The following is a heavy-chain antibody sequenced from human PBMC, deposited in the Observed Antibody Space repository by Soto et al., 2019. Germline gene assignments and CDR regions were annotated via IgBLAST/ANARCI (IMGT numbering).Heavy chain of an antibody. CDR3: AIGAPPNGSGSYCFVY. V-gene: IGHV1-18*01. Sequence: QVQLVQSGAEVKKPGASVKVSCKASGYTFTSYGISWVRQAPGQGLEWMGWISAYNGNTNYAQKLQGRVTMTTDTSTSPAYMELRSLRSDDTSVYYCAIGAPPNGSGSYCFVYWGQGTLVTVSS. J-gene: IGHJ4*02. D-gene: IGHD3-10*01. CDR2: ISAYNGNT. CDR1: GYTFTSYG.